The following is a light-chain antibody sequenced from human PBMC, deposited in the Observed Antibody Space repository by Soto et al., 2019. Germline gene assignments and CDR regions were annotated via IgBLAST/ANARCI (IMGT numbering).Light chain of an antibody. V-gene: IGKV1-9*01. CDR3: QQLNSYPLT. J-gene: IGKJ4*01. CDR1: QGVSSF. CDR2: AAS. Sequence: DIQLTQSPSFLYASVGDRVAITCRASQGVSSFLAWYQQKPGQAPKLLIYAASTLQSGVPSRFSGSGSGTDFTLTISTLQPEDFATYYCQQLNSYPLTFGGGTKVDIK.